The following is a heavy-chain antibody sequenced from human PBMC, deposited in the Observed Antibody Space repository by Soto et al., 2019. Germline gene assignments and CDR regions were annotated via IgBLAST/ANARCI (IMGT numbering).Heavy chain of an antibody. CDR3: ATPRVPDYGDYEYYFDY. D-gene: IGHD4-17*01. CDR1: EFTFSSNA. CDR2: ISYDGSNK. Sequence: PGGSLRLSCAASEFTFSSNAMHWVRQAPGKGLEWVAVISYDGSNKYYADSVKGRFTISRDNSKNTLYLQMNSLRAEDTAVYYCATPRVPDYGDYEYYFDYWGQGTLVTVSS. V-gene: IGHV3-30*03. J-gene: IGHJ4*02.